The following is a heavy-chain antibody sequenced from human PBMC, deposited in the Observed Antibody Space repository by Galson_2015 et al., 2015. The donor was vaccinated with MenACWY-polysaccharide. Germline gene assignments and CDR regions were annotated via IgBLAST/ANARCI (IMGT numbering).Heavy chain of an antibody. D-gene: IGHD3-22*01. Sequence: SLRLSCEASGFTFSSFWMSWVRQAPGKGLEWVAIIKQDGSEKYYVDSVKGRFSISRDNAKNSLYLQMNSLRSEDTAVYYCARDPLDSSGYTRGSVFDLWGRGTLVTVSS. V-gene: IGHV3-7*01. CDR3: ARDPLDSSGYTRGSVFDL. J-gene: IGHJ2*01. CDR2: IKQDGSEK. CDR1: GFTFSSFW.